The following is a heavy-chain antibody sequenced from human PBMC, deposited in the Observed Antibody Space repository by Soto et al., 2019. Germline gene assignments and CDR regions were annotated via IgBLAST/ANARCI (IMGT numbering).Heavy chain of an antibody. Sequence: QVQLQQWGAGLLKPSETLSLTCAVYGGSFSGYYWTWIRQPPGKGLEWIGENTHNGRSRYNPSLKSRVTLLVDTSKNQFSLNLNSVTAADTAVYYCARGPPLIYYEGNGYYYYDYWGLGSLVTVSS. J-gene: IGHJ4*02. D-gene: IGHD3-22*01. V-gene: IGHV4-34*01. CDR2: NTHNGRS. CDR1: GGSFSGYY. CDR3: ARGPPLIYYEGNGYYYYDY.